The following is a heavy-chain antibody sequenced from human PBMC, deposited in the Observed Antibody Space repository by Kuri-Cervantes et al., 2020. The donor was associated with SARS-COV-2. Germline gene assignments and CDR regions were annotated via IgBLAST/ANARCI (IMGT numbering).Heavy chain of an antibody. CDR3: ARATRDFYYYCMDV. J-gene: IGHJ6*02. CDR1: GFTVSTNY. V-gene: IGHV3-53*01. CDR2: IYSDGST. Sequence: GGSLRLSCAASGFTVSTNYMSWVRQAPGKGLEWVSVIYSDGSTYYADSVKGRFTISRDNSRNTVYLQMNTLRAEDTAVYFCARATRDFYYYCMDVWGQGTTVTVSS.